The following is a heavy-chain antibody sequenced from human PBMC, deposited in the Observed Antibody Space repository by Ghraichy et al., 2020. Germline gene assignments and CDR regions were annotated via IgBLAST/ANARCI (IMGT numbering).Heavy chain of an antibody. CDR2: IYSSGST. CDR1: GDSVNSYY. D-gene: IGHD3-10*01. CDR3: ARDAHFYGSGSTLDF. J-gene: IGHJ4*02. Sequence: SETLSLTCTVSGDSVNSYYWGWIRQPAGKGLEWIGRIYSSGSTNYNPSLESRVTMSVDTSQNQFPLKLTSVTAADTAVYYCARDAHFYGSGSTLDFWGQGILVIVSS. V-gene: IGHV4-4*07.